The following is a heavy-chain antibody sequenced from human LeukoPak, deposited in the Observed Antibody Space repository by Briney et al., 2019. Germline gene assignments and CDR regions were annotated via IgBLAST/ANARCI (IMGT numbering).Heavy chain of an antibody. CDR3: AREVDIPVDSDGFDL. V-gene: IGHV4-30-4*08. CDR1: GGSITSTNHF. J-gene: IGHJ3*01. Sequence: SETLSLTCSVSGGSITSTNHFWRWIRQPPGAGLEWLAYIRPSGIAWYNPSLTSRAVISIDTSKNQFSLTVNSVTAADTAMYYCAREVDIPVDSDGFDLWGQGTMVTVSS. CDR2: IRPSGIA. D-gene: IGHD5-12*01.